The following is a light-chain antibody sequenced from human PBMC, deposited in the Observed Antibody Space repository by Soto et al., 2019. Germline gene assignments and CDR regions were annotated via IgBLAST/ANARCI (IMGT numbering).Light chain of an antibody. V-gene: IGKV1-8*01. Sequence: AIRMTHSPSSFSASTGDRVTITCRASQGISSYLAWYQQKPGKAPKLLIYAASTLQSRVPSRFSGSGSGTDFTLTISFLQSEDFATYYCPHYYSNPHTFVKGTKEELK. J-gene: IGKJ1*01. CDR3: PHYYSNPHT. CDR1: QGISSY. CDR2: AAS.